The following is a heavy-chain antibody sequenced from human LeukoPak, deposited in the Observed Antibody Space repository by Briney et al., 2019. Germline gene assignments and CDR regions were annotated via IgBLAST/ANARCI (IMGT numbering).Heavy chain of an antibody. V-gene: IGHV1-8*03. J-gene: IGHJ4*02. CDR2: MNPNRGYT. Sequence: ASVKVSCKASVYTFTTYDINWVRQATGQGLEWMGWMNPNRGYTGYAQKFQGRVTITRDTSISTAHMELSSLRSEDTAVYYCARVAGSIDYWGQGTLVTVSS. CDR3: ARVAGSIDY. D-gene: IGHD6-19*01. CDR1: VYTFTTYD.